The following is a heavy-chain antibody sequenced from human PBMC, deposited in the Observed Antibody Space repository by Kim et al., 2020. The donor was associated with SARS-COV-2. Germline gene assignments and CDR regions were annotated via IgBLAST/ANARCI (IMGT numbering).Heavy chain of an antibody. CDR2: FDPEDGET. J-gene: IGHJ3*02. D-gene: IGHD1-26*01. CDR1: GYTLTELS. CDR3: ATVGGSYLQATPHDAFDI. V-gene: IGHV1-24*01. Sequence: ASVKVSCKVSGYTLTELSMHWVRQAPGKGLEWMGGFDPEDGETIYAQKFQGRVTMTEDTSTDTAYMELSSLRSEDTAVYYCATVGGSYLQATPHDAFDIWGQGTMVTVSS.